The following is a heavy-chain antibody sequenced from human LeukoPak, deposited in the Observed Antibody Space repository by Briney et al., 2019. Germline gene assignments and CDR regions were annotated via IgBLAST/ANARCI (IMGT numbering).Heavy chain of an antibody. D-gene: IGHD2-2*01. V-gene: IGHV3-21*01. CDR2: ISSSSSYI. Sequence: GGSLRLSCAASGFTFSSYAMNWVRQAPGKGLEWVSSISSSSSYIYYADSVKGRFTISRDNAKNSLYLQMNSLRAEDTAVYYCARVGCSSTSCHFDYWGQGTLVTVSS. CDR3: ARVGCSSTSCHFDY. J-gene: IGHJ4*02. CDR1: GFTFSSYA.